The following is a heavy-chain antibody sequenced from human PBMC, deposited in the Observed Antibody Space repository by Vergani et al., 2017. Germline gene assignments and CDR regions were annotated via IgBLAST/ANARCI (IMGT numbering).Heavy chain of an antibody. Sequence: QVQLVECGGGVVQPGRSLRLSCAASGFTFSSYGMHRVRQAPGKGLEWVAVISYDGSNKYYADSVKGRFTISRDNSKNTLYLQMNSLRAEDTAVYYCAKGGGDGYNENFDYWGQGTLVTVSS. CDR1: GFTFSSYG. J-gene: IGHJ4*02. V-gene: IGHV3-30*18. D-gene: IGHD5-24*01. CDR2: ISYDGSNK. CDR3: AKGGGDGYNENFDY.